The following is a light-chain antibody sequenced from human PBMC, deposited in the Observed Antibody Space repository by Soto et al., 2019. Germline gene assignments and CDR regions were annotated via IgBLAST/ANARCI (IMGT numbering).Light chain of an antibody. CDR3: ATWDDSLISPV. Sequence: QSVLTQPPSASGTPGQTVTIPCSGSSSNIGINFMNWYQQLPGTAPKLLIYMNNQRPSGVPDRFSGSKSGTSASLAISGLRSEDEADYFCATWDDSLISPVFGGGTKVTVL. V-gene: IGLV1-47*01. CDR2: MNN. CDR1: SSNIGINF. J-gene: IGLJ3*02.